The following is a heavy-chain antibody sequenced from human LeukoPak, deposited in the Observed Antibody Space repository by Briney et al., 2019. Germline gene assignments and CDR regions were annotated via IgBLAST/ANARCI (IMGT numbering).Heavy chain of an antibody. V-gene: IGHV4-39*01. CDR3: ARQSGTLVRGVIINTNWFDP. Sequence: SETLSLTCTVSGGSISSSHYYWGWIRQPPGKGLEWIGSIYYSASTYYNPSLKSRVTISVDTSKNQFSLKLTSVTAAGTAVYYCARQSGTLVRGVIINTNWFDPWGQGTLVTVSS. D-gene: IGHD3-10*01. CDR1: GGSISSSHYY. CDR2: IYYSAST. J-gene: IGHJ5*02.